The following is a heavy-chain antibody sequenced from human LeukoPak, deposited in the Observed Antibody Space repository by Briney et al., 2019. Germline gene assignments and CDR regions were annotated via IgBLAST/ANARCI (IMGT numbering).Heavy chain of an antibody. V-gene: IGHV5-51*01. CDR2: IYPDDSDI. Sequence: GESLKISCKASGYSFTNYWIGWVRQMPGKGLEWMGIIYPDDSDIRYSPSFQGQVTIPADKSINTAYLQWSSLKASDTAMYYCARHGYSGYDYPDYWGQGTLVTVSS. D-gene: IGHD5-12*01. CDR1: GYSFTNYW. CDR3: ARHGYSGYDYPDY. J-gene: IGHJ4*02.